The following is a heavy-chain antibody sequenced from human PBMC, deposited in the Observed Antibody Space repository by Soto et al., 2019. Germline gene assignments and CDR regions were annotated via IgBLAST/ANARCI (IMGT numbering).Heavy chain of an antibody. Sequence: GGSLRLSCAASGFTLSSYAMSWVRQAPGKGLEWVSAISGSGGSTYYADSVKGRFTISRDNSKNTLYLQMNSLRAEDTAVYYCAKAYGSGSYYPPGYWGQGTLVTVSS. D-gene: IGHD3-10*01. CDR2: ISGSGGST. CDR3: AKAYGSGSYYPPGY. CDR1: GFTLSSYA. V-gene: IGHV3-23*01. J-gene: IGHJ4*02.